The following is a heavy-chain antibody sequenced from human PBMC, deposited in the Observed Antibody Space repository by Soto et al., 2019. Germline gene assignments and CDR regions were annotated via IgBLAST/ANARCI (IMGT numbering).Heavy chain of an antibody. CDR3: ARDPQERLYDFWSGPTINYYMDV. D-gene: IGHD3-3*01. V-gene: IGHV1-3*01. J-gene: IGHJ6*03. Sequence: ASVKVSCKASGYTLTSYAMHWVRQAPGQRLEWMGWINAGNGNTKYSQKFQGRVTITRDTSASTAYMELSSLRSEDTAVYYCARDPQERLYDFWSGPTINYYMDVWGKGTTVTVSS. CDR1: GYTLTSYA. CDR2: INAGNGNT.